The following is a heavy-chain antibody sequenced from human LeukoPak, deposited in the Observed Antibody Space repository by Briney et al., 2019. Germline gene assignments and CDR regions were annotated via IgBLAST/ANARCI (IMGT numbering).Heavy chain of an antibody. V-gene: IGHV1-46*01. J-gene: IGHJ4*02. Sequence: ASVKVSCKASGYTFTSYYMHWVRQAPGQGLEWMGIINPSGGSTSYAQKFQGRVTMTRDTSTSTVYMELSSLRSEDTAVYYCASIDHYSAGSCYQPFDYSGQGTLVTVSS. CDR2: INPSGGST. CDR3: ASIDHYSAGSCYQPFDY. CDR1: GYTFTSYY. D-gene: IGHD2-15*01.